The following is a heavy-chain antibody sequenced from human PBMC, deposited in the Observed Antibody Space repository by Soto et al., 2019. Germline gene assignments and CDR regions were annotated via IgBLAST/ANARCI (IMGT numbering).Heavy chain of an antibody. D-gene: IGHD6-19*01. J-gene: IGHJ4*02. CDR3: ARDSMRGWLNDY. Sequence: PGGSLSLSCAASGFTFSSYSMNWVRQAPGKGLEWVSSISSSSSYIYYADSVKGRFTISRDNAKNSLYLQMNSLRAEDTAVYYCARDSMRGWLNDYWGQGTLVTVSS. CDR2: ISSSSSYI. V-gene: IGHV3-21*01. CDR1: GFTFSSYS.